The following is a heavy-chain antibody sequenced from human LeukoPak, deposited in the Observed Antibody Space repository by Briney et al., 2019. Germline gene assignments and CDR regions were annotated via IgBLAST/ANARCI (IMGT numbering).Heavy chain of an antibody. Sequence: AGGSLRLSCAASGFTVSSNYMSWVRQAPGKGLEWVSVIYSGGSTYYADSVKGRFTISRDNSKNTLYLQMNSLRADDTAVYYCARENSVGMTTTLFDYWVQGTLVTVSS. CDR1: GFTVSSNY. CDR2: IYSGGST. J-gene: IGHJ4*02. D-gene: IGHD5-24*01. CDR3: ARENSVGMTTTLFDY. V-gene: IGHV3-53*01.